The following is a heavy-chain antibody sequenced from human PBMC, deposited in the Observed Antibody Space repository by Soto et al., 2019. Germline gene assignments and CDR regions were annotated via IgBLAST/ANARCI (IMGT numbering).Heavy chain of an antibody. Sequence: QVQLVQSGAEVRKPGASVKVSCKASGYTFTNYAIHWVRQAPGQSLEWMAWINGVNGKTKYSQKFQGRVTITRDTSANTAYMELSSLRSEDTAVYFCARDPDIVVVTVYDYYHYMDVWGKGTTVTVSS. CDR2: INGVNGKT. CDR3: ARDPDIVVVTVYDYYHYMDV. V-gene: IGHV1-3*01. D-gene: IGHD2-2*01. CDR1: GYTFTNYA. J-gene: IGHJ6*03.